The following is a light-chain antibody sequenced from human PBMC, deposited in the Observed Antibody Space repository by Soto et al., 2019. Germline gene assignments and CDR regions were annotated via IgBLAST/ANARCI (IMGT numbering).Light chain of an antibody. CDR1: QSVSSN. CDR3: QHYNNWPPWT. Sequence: EIVMTQSPATLSVSPGERATLSCRASQSVSSNLAWYQQKPGQAPRLLIYGASTRATGVPARFSGRGSGRDFTLTISSLQSEDFAVYYCQHYNNWPPWTFGQGTKVEIK. V-gene: IGKV3-15*01. J-gene: IGKJ1*01. CDR2: GAS.